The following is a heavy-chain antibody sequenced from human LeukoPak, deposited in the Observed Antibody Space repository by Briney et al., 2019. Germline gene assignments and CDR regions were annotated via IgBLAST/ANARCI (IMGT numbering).Heavy chain of an antibody. J-gene: IGHJ4*02. CDR3: ATQTCGGDCYPFDY. Sequence: GGSLRLSCAASGLTFSSYSMNWVRQAPGKGLEWVSSISSSSSYIYYADSVKGRFTISRDNAKNSLYLQMNSLRAEDTAVYYCATQTCGGDCYPFDYWGQGTLVTVSS. CDR2: ISSSSSYI. V-gene: IGHV3-21*01. D-gene: IGHD2-21*02. CDR1: GLTFSSYS.